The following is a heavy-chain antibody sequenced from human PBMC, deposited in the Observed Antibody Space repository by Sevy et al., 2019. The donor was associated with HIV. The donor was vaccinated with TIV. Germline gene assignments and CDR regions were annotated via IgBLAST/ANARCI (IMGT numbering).Heavy chain of an antibody. J-gene: IGHJ4*02. CDR3: AKGRPWIGYAGAAAGD. Sequence: ASVKVSCKASGYRFTSYDMNWVRQAPGKGLEWMGWINANTGKPTYAQGFTGRFVFSLDTSVNTAYLQISSLKAEDTAVYYCAKGRPWIGYAGAAAGDWGQGTRVTVSS. CDR2: INANTGKP. CDR1: GYRFTSYD. D-gene: IGHD5-12*01. V-gene: IGHV7-4-1*02.